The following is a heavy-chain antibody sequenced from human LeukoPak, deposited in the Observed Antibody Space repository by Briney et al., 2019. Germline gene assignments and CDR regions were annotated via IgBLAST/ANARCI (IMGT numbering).Heavy chain of an antibody. CDR2: IYTSGST. V-gene: IGHV4-4*09. J-gene: IGHJ4*02. Sequence: SETLSLTCTVSGVSISSYYWSWIRQPPGKGLEWIGYIYTSGSTNYNPSLKSRFTISVDTSKNKFSLKLSSVTPADTAVYYCPRHATTYVILSGYYWRDFDYWGQGTLVTVSS. D-gene: IGHD3-9*01. CDR1: GVSISSYY. CDR3: PRHATTYVILSGYYWRDFDY.